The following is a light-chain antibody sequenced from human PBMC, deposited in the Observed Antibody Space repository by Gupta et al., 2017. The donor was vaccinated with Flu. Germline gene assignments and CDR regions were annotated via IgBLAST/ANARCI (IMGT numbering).Light chain of an antibody. CDR1: QSINRW. V-gene: IGKV1-5*03. CDR3: QQYSGYPYT. J-gene: IGKJ2*01. CDR2: EAS. Sequence: DIQMTQSPSTLSAYVGDRVTITCRASQSINRWLAWYQQKPGKAPKLLIYEASGLESGVASRISGSGSGTDFTLTISSLQPDDVAIYYCQQYSGYPYTFGQGTRLQIK.